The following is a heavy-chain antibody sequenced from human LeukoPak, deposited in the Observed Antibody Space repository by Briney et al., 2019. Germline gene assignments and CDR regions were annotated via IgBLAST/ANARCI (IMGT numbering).Heavy chain of an antibody. CDR2: INPNSGGA. J-gene: IGHJ4*02. D-gene: IGHD6-19*01. CDR3: AREQQWLVPDY. Sequence: ASVKVSCKASGYTSTGYYMHWVRQAPGQGLEWMGRINPNSGGANYAQKFQGTVTMTRDTSISTAYMELGRLRSDDTAVYYCAREQQWLVPDYWGQGTLVTVSS. V-gene: IGHV1-2*06. CDR1: GYTSTGYY.